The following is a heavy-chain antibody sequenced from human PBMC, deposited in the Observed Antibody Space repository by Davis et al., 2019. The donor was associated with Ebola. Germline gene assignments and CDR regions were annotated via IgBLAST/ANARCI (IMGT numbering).Heavy chain of an antibody. CDR2: IIPVFGTS. CDR3: ARAKLGGTYYFDS. CDR1: GGTFTRNA. Sequence: AASVKVSCKASGGTFTRNATSWVRQAPGQGLEWMGGIIPVFGTSSYAQRFQGRLTITADASANTAYMELSSLRSDDTAVYFCARAKLGGTYYFDSWGQGTLVIVSS. D-gene: IGHD7-27*01. J-gene: IGHJ4*02. V-gene: IGHV1-69*13.